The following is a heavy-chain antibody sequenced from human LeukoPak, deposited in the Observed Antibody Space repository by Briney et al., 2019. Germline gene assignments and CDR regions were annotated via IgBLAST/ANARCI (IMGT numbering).Heavy chain of an antibody. Sequence: PGGSPRLSCAASGFTFSSYWMSWVRQAPGKGLEWVANIKQDGSEKYYVDSVKGRFTISRDNAKNSLYLQMDSLRAEDTAVFYCARGGTQQLEVWGKGTTVTVSS. D-gene: IGHD6-13*01. V-gene: IGHV3-7*01. CDR3: ARGGTQQLEV. J-gene: IGHJ6*04. CDR1: GFTFSSYW. CDR2: IKQDGSEK.